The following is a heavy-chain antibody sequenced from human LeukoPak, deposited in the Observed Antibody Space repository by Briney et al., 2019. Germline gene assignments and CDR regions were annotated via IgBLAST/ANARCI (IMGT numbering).Heavy chain of an antibody. CDR3: ARAPLWFGDRGYYMDV. V-gene: IGHV6-1*01. J-gene: IGHJ6*03. CDR2: TYYRSKWYN. CDR1: GDSVSSNSAA. Sequence: SQTLPLTCAISGDSVSSNSAAWNWIRQSPSRGLEWLGRTYYRSKWYNDYAVSVKSRITINPDTSKNQFSLQLNSVTPEDTAVYYCARAPLWFGDRGYYMDVWGKGTTVTVSS. D-gene: IGHD3-10*01.